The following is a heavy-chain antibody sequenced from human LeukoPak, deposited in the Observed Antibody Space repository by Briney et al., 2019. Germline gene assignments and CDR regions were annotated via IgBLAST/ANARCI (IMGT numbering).Heavy chain of an antibody. CDR1: AVTFSGYS. CDR2: ISANSSII. J-gene: IGHJ5*01. CDR3: CRRNWFDS. V-gene: IGHV3-48*01. Sequence: PGGSLRLSCGASAVTFSGYSMNWVRQAPGKGLEWISYISANSSIIHYADSVKGRFTISRDNAKRSLYLQMSSLRAEDTAVYYRCRRNWFDSWGPGTLVTVSS.